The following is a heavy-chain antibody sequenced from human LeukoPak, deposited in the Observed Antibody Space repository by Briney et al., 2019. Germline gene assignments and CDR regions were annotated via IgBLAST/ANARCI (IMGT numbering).Heavy chain of an antibody. CDR3: ARLQLDSSSWYPGGMDV. CDR2: ISYDGSNK. J-gene: IGHJ6*04. D-gene: IGHD6-13*01. Sequence: GRSLRLSCAASGFTFSSYGMLWVRQAPGKGLEWVAVISYDGSNKYYADSVKGRFTISRDNSKNTLYLQMNSLRAEDTAVYYCARLQLDSSSWYPGGMDVWGKGTTVTVSS. CDR1: GFTFSSYG. V-gene: IGHV3-30*03.